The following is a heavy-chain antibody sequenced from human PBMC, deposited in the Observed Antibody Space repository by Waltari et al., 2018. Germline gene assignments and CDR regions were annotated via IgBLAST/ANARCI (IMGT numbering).Heavy chain of an antibody. CDR2: INHSGST. CDR3: ARDLGRSWSGYYSDYMDV. V-gene: IGHV4-34*01. D-gene: IGHD3-3*01. J-gene: IGHJ6*03. Sequence: QVQLQQWGAGLLKPSETLSLTCAVYGGSFSGYYWSWIRQPPGTGPEWIGEINHSGSTNYNPSLKSRVTISVDTSKNQFSLKLSSVTAADTAVYYCARDLGRSWSGYYSDYMDVWGKGTTVTISS. CDR1: GGSFSGYY.